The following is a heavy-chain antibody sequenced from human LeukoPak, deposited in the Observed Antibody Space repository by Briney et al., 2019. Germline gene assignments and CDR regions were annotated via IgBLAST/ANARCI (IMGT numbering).Heavy chain of an antibody. Sequence: ASVKVSCKASGYTFTSYGISWVRQAPGQGLEWMGWISAYNGNTNYAQKLQGRVTMTTDTSTSTAYMELRSLRSDDTAVDYCARDMWESSGWYHLEAYFDYWGQGTLVTVSS. CDR2: ISAYNGNT. CDR3: ARDMWESSGWYHLEAYFDY. V-gene: IGHV1-18*01. CDR1: GYTFTSYG. J-gene: IGHJ4*02. D-gene: IGHD6-19*01.